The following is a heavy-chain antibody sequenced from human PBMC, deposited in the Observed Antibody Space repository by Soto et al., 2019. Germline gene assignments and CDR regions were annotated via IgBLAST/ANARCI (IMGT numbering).Heavy chain of an antibody. CDR1: GYTFTGDY. J-gene: IGHJ6*02. CDR2: INPNSGGT. CDR3: ARAEVDILTGYYYGMDV. D-gene: IGHD3-9*01. V-gene: IGHV1-2*04. Sequence: VSVKVYWKAAGYTFTGDYMHWGLKATGQGLEWMGWINPNSGGTNYAQKFQGWVTMTRDTSISTAYMELSRLRSDDTAVYYCARAEVDILTGYYYGMDVWGQGTTVTVSS.